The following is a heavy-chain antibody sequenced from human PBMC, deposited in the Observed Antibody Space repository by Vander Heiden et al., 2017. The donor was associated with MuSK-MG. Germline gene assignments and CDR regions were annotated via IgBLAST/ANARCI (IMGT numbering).Heavy chain of an antibody. CDR2: INHSGST. D-gene: IGHD3-10*01. Sequence: QVQVQQWGAGLLEPSEKLSLTCAVYGGYFSGYYWRWIRQPPGKGLEWIGEINHSGSTNYNPSLKSRVTISVDTSKNQFSLKLSSVTAADTAVYYCARGHPGSYYLTLNYYYYYGMDVWGQGTTVTVSS. CDR3: ARGHPGSYYLTLNYYYYYGMDV. J-gene: IGHJ6*02. V-gene: IGHV4-34*02. CDR1: GGYFSGYY.